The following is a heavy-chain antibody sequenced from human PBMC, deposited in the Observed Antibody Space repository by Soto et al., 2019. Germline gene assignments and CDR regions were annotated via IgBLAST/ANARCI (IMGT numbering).Heavy chain of an antibody. CDR1: GFIFTNTW. CDR2: IKSKTDGGTT. J-gene: IGHJ4*02. Sequence: EVQLVESGGGLVKPGGSLRLSCAASGFIFTNTWMNWVRQAPGKGLEWVGRIKSKTDGGTTDYAAPVKGRFTFSRDDSRNTLYLYMNGLRAEDTAAYYCTTVRTYWGQGTLVTVSS. CDR3: TTVRTY. V-gene: IGHV3-15*07.